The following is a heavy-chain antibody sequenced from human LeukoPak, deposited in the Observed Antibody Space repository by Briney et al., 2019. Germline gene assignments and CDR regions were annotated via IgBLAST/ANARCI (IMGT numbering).Heavy chain of an antibody. V-gene: IGHV3-7*01. CDR3: ARDLWYSSGWYHYYYYYMDV. CDR1: GFTFSSYW. Sequence: GGSLRLSCAASGFTFSSYWMSWVRRAPGKGLEWVANIKQDGSEKYYVDSVKGRFTISRDNAKNSLYLQMNSLRAEDTAVYYCARDLWYSSGWYHYYYYYMDVWGKGTTVTVSS. CDR2: IKQDGSEK. D-gene: IGHD6-19*01. J-gene: IGHJ6*03.